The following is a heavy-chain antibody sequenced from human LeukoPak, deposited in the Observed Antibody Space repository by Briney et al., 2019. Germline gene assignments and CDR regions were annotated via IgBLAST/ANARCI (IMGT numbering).Heavy chain of an antibody. D-gene: IGHD2-2*01. CDR2: MSYDGNDK. CDR1: GYTFTGYY. CDR3: ARGQLYATSWYFDY. J-gene: IGHJ4*02. Sequence: SCKASGYTFTGYYIHWVRQAPGQGLEWVAVMSYDGNDKYYADSVKGRFTISRDNSKNTLYLQMNSLRAEDTAVYYCARGQLYATSWYFDYWGQGTLVIVSS. V-gene: IGHV3-30-3*01.